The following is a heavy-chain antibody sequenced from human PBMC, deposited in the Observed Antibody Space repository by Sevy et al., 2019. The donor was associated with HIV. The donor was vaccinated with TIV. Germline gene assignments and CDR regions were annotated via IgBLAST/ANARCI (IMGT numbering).Heavy chain of an antibody. Sequence: GGSLRLSCAASGFTFSNAWMSWVRQAPRKGLEWVGRIKSKTDGGTTDYAAPVKGRFTISRDDSKNTLYLQMNSLKTEDTAVYYCREYYYDSSGYYFDYWGQGTLVTVSS. CDR2: IKSKTDGGTT. CDR1: GFTFSNAW. D-gene: IGHD3-22*01. V-gene: IGHV3-15*01. J-gene: IGHJ4*02. CDR3: REYYYDSSGYYFDY.